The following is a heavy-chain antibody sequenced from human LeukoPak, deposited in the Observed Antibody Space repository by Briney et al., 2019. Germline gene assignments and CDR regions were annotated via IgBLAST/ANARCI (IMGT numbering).Heavy chain of an antibody. V-gene: IGHV3-30*18. CDR1: GFTFSSHG. CDR3: AKDSYDTSI. CDR2: ISYDGSNK. Sequence: GGSLRLSCAASGFTFSSHGMHWVRQAPGKGLEWVAVISYDGSNKYYADSVKGRFTISRDNSKNTLYLQINSLRAEDTAVYYCAKDSYDTSIWGQGTLVTVSA. D-gene: IGHD3-22*01. J-gene: IGHJ4*02.